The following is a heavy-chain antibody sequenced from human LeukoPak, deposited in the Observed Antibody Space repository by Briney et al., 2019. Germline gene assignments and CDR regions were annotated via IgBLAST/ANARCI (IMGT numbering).Heavy chain of an antibody. V-gene: IGHV3-23*01. CDR3: ARDRGFYGAASYKEYFQH. CDR1: GFTFSSYA. D-gene: IGHD3-10*01. J-gene: IGHJ1*01. CDR2: ISGSGENT. Sequence: GGSLRLSCGDSGFTFSSYAMAWVRQAPGKGLEWVSAISGSGENTYFADSVKGRFTTSRDNSKNTLYLEMNSLRAADTAVYYCARDRGFYGAASYKEYFQHWGQGTLVSVSS.